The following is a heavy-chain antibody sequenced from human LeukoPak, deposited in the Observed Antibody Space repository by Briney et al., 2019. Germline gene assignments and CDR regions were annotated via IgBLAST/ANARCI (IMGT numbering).Heavy chain of an antibody. CDR1: GFTFSSYG. CDR3: AKDDARYCSSTSCSPFDY. D-gene: IGHD2-2*01. Sequence: GGSLRLSCAASGFTFSSYGMQWVRQAPGKGLEWVAVIWYDGSNKYYADSVKGRFTISRDNSKNTLYLQMNSLRAEDTAVYYCAKDDARYCSSTSCSPFDYWGQGTLVTVSS. CDR2: IWYDGSNK. J-gene: IGHJ4*02. V-gene: IGHV3-33*06.